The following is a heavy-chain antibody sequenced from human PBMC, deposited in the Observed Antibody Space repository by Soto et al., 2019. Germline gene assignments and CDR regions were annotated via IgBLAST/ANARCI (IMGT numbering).Heavy chain of an antibody. CDR1: GGSISSYY. CDR3: ARNMAYTIARGMDV. Sequence: QVQLQESGPGLVKPSETLSLTCTVSGGSISSYYWCWIRQPPGKGLEWIGYIYYSGSTNYNPSLKSRVTISVDTSKNQFSLKLSSVTAADTAVYYCARNMAYTIARGMDVWGQGTTVTVSS. CDR2: IYYSGST. V-gene: IGHV4-59*08. J-gene: IGHJ6*02. D-gene: IGHD3-16*01.